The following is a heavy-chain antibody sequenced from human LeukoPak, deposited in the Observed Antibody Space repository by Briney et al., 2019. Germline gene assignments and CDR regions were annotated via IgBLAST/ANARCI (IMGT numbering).Heavy chain of an antibody. V-gene: IGHV4-4*07. CDR3: ARDRSSTWFLDY. D-gene: IGHD6-13*01. CDR1: AGSVSSYY. J-gene: IGHJ4*02. Sequence: SETLSLTCTASAGSVSSYYWSWIRHPAGNGLEWIWRIYTSGSTNYNPCLKSRVTISVDKSTNQCSLKLTSVTAADTAVYYCARDRSSTWFLDYWGQGILVTVSS. CDR2: IYTSGST.